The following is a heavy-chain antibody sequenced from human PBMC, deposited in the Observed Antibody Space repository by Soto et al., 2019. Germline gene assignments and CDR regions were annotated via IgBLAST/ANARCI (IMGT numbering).Heavy chain of an antibody. V-gene: IGHV4-34*01. Sequence: SETLSLTCAVYGGSFSGYYWSWIRQPPGKGLEWIGEINHSGSTNYNPSLKSRVTISVDTSKNQFSLKLSSVTAADTAVYYCARDGYCSSTSCYVNDAFDIWGQGTMVTVSS. CDR3: ARDGYCSSTSCYVNDAFDI. CDR2: INHSGST. J-gene: IGHJ3*02. CDR1: GGSFSGYY. D-gene: IGHD2-2*01.